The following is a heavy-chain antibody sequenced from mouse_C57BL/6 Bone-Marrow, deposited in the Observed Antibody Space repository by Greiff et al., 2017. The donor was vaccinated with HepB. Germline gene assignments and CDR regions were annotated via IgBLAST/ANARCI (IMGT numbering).Heavy chain of an antibody. V-gene: IGHV5-16*01. CDR3: ARGGGAQATWFAY. CDR2: INYDGSST. D-gene: IGHD3-2*02. J-gene: IGHJ3*01. Sequence: EVMLVESEGGLVQPGSSMKLSCTASGFTFSDYYMAWVRQVPEKGLEWVANINYDGSSTYYLDSLKSRFIISRDNAKNILYLRMSSLKSEDTATYYCARGGGAQATWFAYWGQGTLVTVSA. CDR1: GFTFSDYY.